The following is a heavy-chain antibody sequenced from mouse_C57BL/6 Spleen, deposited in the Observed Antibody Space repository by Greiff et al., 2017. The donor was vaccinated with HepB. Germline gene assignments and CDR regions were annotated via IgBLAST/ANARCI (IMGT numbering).Heavy chain of an antibody. CDR3: ARPGDYSNYSFAY. J-gene: IGHJ3*01. CDR2: INPSSGYT. Sequence: VQLQQSGAELARPGASVKMSCKASGYTFTSYTMHWVKQRPGQGLEWIGYINPSSGYTKYNQKFKDKATLTADKSSSTAYMQLSSLTSEDSAVYYCARPGDYSNYSFAYWGQRTLVTVSA. CDR1: GYTFTSYT. V-gene: IGHV1-4*01. D-gene: IGHD2-5*01.